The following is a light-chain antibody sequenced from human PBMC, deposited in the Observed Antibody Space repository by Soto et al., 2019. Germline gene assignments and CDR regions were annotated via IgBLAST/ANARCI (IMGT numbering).Light chain of an antibody. V-gene: IGLV2-14*01. CDR2: NVS. J-gene: IGLJ1*01. Sequence: QSALTQPASVSGSPGQSITISCTGTSSDFGAYNYVSWYQQYPGKVPKLLIYNVSNRPSGVSNRFSGSKSGNTASLTISGLQAEDEADYFCTSYTSGSLYVFGTGTKLPVL. CDR3: TSYTSGSLYV. CDR1: SSDFGAYNY.